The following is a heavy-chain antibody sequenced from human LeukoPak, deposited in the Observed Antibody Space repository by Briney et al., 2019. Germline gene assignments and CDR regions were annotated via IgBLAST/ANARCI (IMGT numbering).Heavy chain of an antibody. D-gene: IGHD3-22*01. CDR1: GFTFTDHY. Sequence: GGSLRLSCAASGFTFTDHYMSWIRQAPGKGLEWLSYISSSSSDTNYADSVKGRFTISRDNAKRSLYLQMNSLRAEDTAVYYCARVHYYDSSGYYAWGQGTLVTVSS. CDR3: ARVHYYDSSGYYA. V-gene: IGHV3-11*06. J-gene: IGHJ5*02. CDR2: ISSSSSDT.